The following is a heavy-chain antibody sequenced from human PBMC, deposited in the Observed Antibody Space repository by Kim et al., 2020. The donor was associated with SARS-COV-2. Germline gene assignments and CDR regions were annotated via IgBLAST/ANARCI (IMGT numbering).Heavy chain of an antibody. CDR2: T. D-gene: IGHD3-10*01. Sequence: TNCNPSPRSRVTISVDTSKNQFSLKLSSVTAADTAVYYCARGPGGRWFDPWGQGTLVTVSS. CDR3: ARGPGGRWFDP. J-gene: IGHJ5*02. V-gene: IGHV4-34*01.